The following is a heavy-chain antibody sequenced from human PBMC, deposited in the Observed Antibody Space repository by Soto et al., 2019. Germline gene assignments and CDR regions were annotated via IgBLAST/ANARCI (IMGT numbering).Heavy chain of an antibody. D-gene: IGHD3-10*01. J-gene: IGHJ4*02. Sequence: PSETLSLTCAVYGGSFSGYYWSWIRQPPGKGLEWIGYIYYSGSTNYNPSLKSRVTISVDTSKDQFSLKLSSVTAADTAVYYCARDLARFGEAAALFDYWGQGTLVTVSS. CDR2: IYYSGST. V-gene: IGHV4-59*01. CDR1: GGSFSGYY. CDR3: ARDLARFGEAAALFDY.